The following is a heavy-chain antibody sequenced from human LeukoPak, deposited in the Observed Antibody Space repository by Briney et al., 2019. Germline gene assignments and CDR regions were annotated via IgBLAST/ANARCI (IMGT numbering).Heavy chain of an antibody. CDR1: GFTFTSFW. D-gene: IGHD6-13*01. Sequence: GGALRLSCAASGFTFTSFWMTWVRQSPGKGLEWVANINRDGTKTTYVDSVKGRFNISRDNAKNSLFLHMSSLRAEDTAVYYCATAPAAADSSWGQGTLVAVSS. J-gene: IGHJ5*02. V-gene: IGHV3-7*01. CDR2: INRDGTKT. CDR3: ATAPAAADSS.